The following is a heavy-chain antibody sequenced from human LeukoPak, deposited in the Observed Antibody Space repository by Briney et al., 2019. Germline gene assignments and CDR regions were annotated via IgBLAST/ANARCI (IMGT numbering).Heavy chain of an antibody. V-gene: IGHV4-39*01. D-gene: IGHD5-18*01. J-gene: IGHJ4*02. CDR3: ARVVDTAMVCDY. Sequence: MPSETLSLTCTVHGGSISSSSYYWGWIRQPPGKGLEWIGSIYYSGSTYYNPSLKSRVTISVDTSKNQFSLKLSSVTAADTAVYYCARVVDTAMVCDYWGQGTLVTVSS. CDR1: GGSISSSSYY. CDR2: IYYSGST.